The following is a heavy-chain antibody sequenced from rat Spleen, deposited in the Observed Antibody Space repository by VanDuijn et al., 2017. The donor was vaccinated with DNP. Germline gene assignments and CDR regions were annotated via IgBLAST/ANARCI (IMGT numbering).Heavy chain of an antibody. CDR1: GFTFSNYD. D-gene: IGHD1-1*01. CDR2: ISYEGSST. J-gene: IGHJ4*01. Sequence: EVQLVESGGGLVQPGRSLKLSCAASGFTFSNYDMAWVRQAPKKGLEWVASISYEGSSTYYLDSVKGRFTISRDDAKDTLSLQMNSLRSEDTATYYCARVGDLHYGGDGDVLDALDAWGQGTSVTVSS. V-gene: IGHV5-22*01. CDR3: ARVGDLHYGGDGDVLDALDA.